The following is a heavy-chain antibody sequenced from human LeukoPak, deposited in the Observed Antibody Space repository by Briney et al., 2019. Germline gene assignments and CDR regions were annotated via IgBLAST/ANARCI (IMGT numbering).Heavy chain of an antibody. CDR1: GGSISSSSYY. Sequence: PSETLSLTCTVSGGSISSSSYYWGWIRQPPGKGLEWIGYISYSGRTVYNPSLGSRVSISSDMSKNQFSLRLSPVTAADTAIYYCVRESYYTTTWERDYWGQGTLVTVSS. CDR3: VRESYYTTTWERDY. J-gene: IGHJ4*02. CDR2: ISYSGRT. V-gene: IGHV4-30-4*08. D-gene: IGHD3-3*01.